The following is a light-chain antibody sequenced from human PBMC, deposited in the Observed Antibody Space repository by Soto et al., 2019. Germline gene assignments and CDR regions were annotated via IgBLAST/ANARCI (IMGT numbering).Light chain of an antibody. CDR3: SSYTAYRTYV. V-gene: IGLV2-14*01. Sequence: QSVLTQPASVSWAPGQSVTISCTGTDSDVGAYNYVSWYQQYPGKAPELMIYDVSDRPSGVSNRFSGSKSGNTASLTISGLQAEDEADYYCSSYTAYRTYVFGTGTKVTVL. CDR1: DSDVGAYNY. CDR2: DVS. J-gene: IGLJ1*01.